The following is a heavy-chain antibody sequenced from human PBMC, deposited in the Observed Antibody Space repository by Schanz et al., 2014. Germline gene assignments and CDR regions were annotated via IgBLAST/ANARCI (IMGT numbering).Heavy chain of an antibody. CDR2: ISYDGNTK. CDR1: GFTFNDSA. Sequence: QVQLVESGGGVVQPGRSLKLSCAASGFTFNDSAMHWVRQAPGKGLEWVAVISYDGNTKYYADSVKGRFTISRDNAKNSLYLQMNSLRAEDTAVYYCARDKGGYYPFDYWGQGTLVTVSS. D-gene: IGHD3-3*01. J-gene: IGHJ4*02. V-gene: IGHV3-30*04. CDR3: ARDKGGYYPFDY.